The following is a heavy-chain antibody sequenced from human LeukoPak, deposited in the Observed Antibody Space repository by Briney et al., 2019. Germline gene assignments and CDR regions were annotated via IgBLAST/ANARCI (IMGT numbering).Heavy chain of an antibody. CDR2: ISSNGGST. V-gene: IGHV3-64*01. Sequence: GGSLRLSCAASGFTFSSYAMHWVRQAPGKGLEYVSAISSNGGSTYYANSVKGRFTISRDNSKNTLYLQMGSLRAEDMAVYYCARVDTAGQDWGSFDYWGQGTLVTVSS. D-gene: IGHD7-27*01. CDR3: ARVDTAGQDWGSFDY. CDR1: GFTFSSYA. J-gene: IGHJ4*02.